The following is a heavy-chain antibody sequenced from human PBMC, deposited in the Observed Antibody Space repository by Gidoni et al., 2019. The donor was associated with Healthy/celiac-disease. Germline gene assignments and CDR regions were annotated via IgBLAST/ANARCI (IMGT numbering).Heavy chain of an antibody. V-gene: IGHV4-39*01. D-gene: IGHD3-10*01. CDR1: GGSSSSRSYD. Sequence: LQLQESGPGLGKPSETLYLTCTVPGGSSSSRSYDWGWIRQPPGKGLECIGSIYYSGGAYYNPSLKSRVTISVDTSKNQVSLKLSSVTASDTAVYYCARLWFGENYFDYWGQGTLVTVSS. J-gene: IGHJ4*02. CDR2: IYYSGGA. CDR3: ARLWFGENYFDY.